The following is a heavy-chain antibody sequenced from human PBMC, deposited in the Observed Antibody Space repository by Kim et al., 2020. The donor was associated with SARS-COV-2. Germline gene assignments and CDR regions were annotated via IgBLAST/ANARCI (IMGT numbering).Heavy chain of an antibody. D-gene: IGHD6-13*01. J-gene: IGHJ3*02. CDR3: AKTSSSWLDAFDI. Sequence: YADSVKGRFTISRDNSKNTLYLQMNSLRAEDTAVYYCAKTSSSWLDAFDIWGQGTMVTVSS. V-gene: IGHV3-23*01.